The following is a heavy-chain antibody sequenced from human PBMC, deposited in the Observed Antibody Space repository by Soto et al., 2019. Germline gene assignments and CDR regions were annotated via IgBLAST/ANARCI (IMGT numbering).Heavy chain of an antibody. Sequence: PGGSLRLSCAASGFTFSSYAMSWVRQAPGKGLEWVSAISGSGGSTYYADSVKGRFTISRDNSKNTLYLQMNSLRAEDTAVYYCAKPPSYYYDSSGYFLRTYYFDYWGQGTLVTVSS. D-gene: IGHD3-22*01. CDR1: GFTFSSYA. CDR3: AKPPSYYYDSSGYFLRTYYFDY. CDR2: ISGSGGST. J-gene: IGHJ4*02. V-gene: IGHV3-23*01.